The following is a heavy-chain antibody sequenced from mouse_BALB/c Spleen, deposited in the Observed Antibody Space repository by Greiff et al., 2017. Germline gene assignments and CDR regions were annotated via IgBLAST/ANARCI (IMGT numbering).Heavy chain of an antibody. J-gene: IGHJ4*01. CDR1: GYAFTNYL. Sequence: VQLVESGAELVRPGTSVKVSCKASGYAFTNYLIEWVKQRPGQGLEWFGVINPGSGGTNYNEKFKGKATLTADKSSSTAYMQLSSLTSDDSAVYFCARWGTTVVANYAMDYWGQGTSVTVSS. CDR3: ARWGTTVVANYAMDY. CDR2: INPGSGGT. V-gene: IGHV1-54*01. D-gene: IGHD1-1*01.